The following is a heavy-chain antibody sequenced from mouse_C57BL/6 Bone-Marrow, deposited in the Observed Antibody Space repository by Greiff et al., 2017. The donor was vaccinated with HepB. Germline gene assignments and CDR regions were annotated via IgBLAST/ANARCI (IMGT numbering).Heavy chain of an antibody. D-gene: IGHD1-1*01. V-gene: IGHV5-4*03. Sequence: EVKLMESGGGLVKPGGSLKLSCAASGFTFSSYAMSWVRQTPEKRLEWVATISDGGSYTYYPDNVKGRFTISRDNAKNNLYLQMSHLKSEDTAMYYCAEDDLRRRMDDWGQGTSVTVSS. CDR3: AEDDLRRRMDD. CDR1: GFTFSSYA. CDR2: ISDGGSYT. J-gene: IGHJ4*01.